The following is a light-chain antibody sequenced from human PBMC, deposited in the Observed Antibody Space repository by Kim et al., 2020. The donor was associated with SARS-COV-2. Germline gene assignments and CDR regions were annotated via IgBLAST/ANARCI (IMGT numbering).Light chain of an antibody. CDR3: QQLNSYPLT. CDR1: QGISSS. CDR2: AAS. Sequence: DIQLTQSPSFLSASVGDRVTITCRASQGISSSLAWYQQNPGKAPKLLIYAASTLQSGVPSRFSGSGSGTEFTLTISSLQPEDFATYYCQQLNSYPLTFGGGTKVDIK. J-gene: IGKJ4*01. V-gene: IGKV1-9*01.